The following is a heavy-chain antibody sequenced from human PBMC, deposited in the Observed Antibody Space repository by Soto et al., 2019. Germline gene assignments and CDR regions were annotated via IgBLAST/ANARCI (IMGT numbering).Heavy chain of an antibody. CDR1: GYTFNNYG. D-gene: IGHD4-17*01. CDR3: ERDGRQADYGAKWYFDL. Sequence: ASVKVSCKTSGYTFNNYGIRWVRQGPGQGLEWMGWISPYTGDTTSAPRLQGRVTITTDTSTSTAYMELRSLRSDDTAVYYCERDGRQADYGAKWYFDLGGRGTMGTVAS. J-gene: IGHJ2*01. V-gene: IGHV1-18*01. CDR2: ISPYTGDT.